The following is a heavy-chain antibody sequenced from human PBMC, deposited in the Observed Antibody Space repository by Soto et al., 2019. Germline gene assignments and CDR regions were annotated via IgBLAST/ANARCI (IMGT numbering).Heavy chain of an antibody. V-gene: IGHV1-69*13. CDR3: ARGVSNWNYLLYYYYGMDV. Sequence: SVKVSCKASGGTFSSYAISWVRQAPGQGLEWMGGIIPIFGTANYAQKFQGRVTITADESTSTAYMELSSLRSEDTAVYYCARGVSNWNYLLYYYYGMDVWGQGTTVTVSS. CDR2: IIPIFGTA. D-gene: IGHD1-7*01. J-gene: IGHJ6*02. CDR1: GGTFSSYA.